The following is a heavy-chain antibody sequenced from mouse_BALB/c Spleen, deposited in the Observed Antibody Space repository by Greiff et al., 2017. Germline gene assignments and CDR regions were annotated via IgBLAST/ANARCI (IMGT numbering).Heavy chain of an antibody. Sequence: VQLQQSGPELMKPGASVKISCKASGYSFTSYYMHWVKQSHGKSLEWIGYIDPFNGGTSYNQKFKGKATLTVDKSSSTAYMHLSSLTSEDSAVYYCARWGYGNYGYFDVWGAGTTVTVSS. CDR2: IDPFNGGT. CDR1: GYSFTSYY. J-gene: IGHJ1*01. D-gene: IGHD2-1*01. V-gene: IGHV1S135*01. CDR3: ARWGYGNYGYFDV.